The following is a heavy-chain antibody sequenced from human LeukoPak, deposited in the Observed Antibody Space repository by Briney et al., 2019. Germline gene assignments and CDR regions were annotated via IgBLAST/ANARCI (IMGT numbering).Heavy chain of an antibody. D-gene: IGHD4-17*01. CDR3: AREDPQTTVPEGMDV. CDR1: GGSISYYY. V-gene: IGHV4-59*01. Sequence: SETLSLTCTVSGGSISYYYWSWIRQSPGKGLEWSGYISYSGSTNYNPSLKSRVTISVDTSKNQFSLQLRSVTAADTAVYYCAREDPQTTVPEGMDVWGQGTTVTVSS. CDR2: ISYSGST. J-gene: IGHJ6*02.